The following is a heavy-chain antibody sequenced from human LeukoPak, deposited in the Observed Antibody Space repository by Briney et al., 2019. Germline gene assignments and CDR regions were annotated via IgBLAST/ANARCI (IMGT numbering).Heavy chain of an antibody. V-gene: IGHV3-33*01. Sequence: GGSLRLSCAASGFTFSSYGMHWVRQAPGKGLEWVAVIWYDGSNKHYADSVKGRFTISRDNSKNTLYLQMNSLRAEDTAVYYCASSSTAAAHDAFDIWGQGTMVTVSS. J-gene: IGHJ3*02. D-gene: IGHD6-13*01. CDR2: IWYDGSNK. CDR3: ASSSTAAAHDAFDI. CDR1: GFTFSSYG.